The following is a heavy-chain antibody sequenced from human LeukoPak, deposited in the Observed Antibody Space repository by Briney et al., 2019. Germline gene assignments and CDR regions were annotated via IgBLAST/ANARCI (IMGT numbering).Heavy chain of an antibody. CDR1: GGSIISSSYY. V-gene: IGHV4-39*01. J-gene: IGHJ4*02. CDR2: ISYTGNT. CDR3: ASGVGYYFDY. Sequence: PSETLSLTCTVSGGSIISSSYYWGWIRQPPGKGLEWIGTISYTGNTYYNPSLKSRVTISVDTSKNQFSLKLSSVTAADTTVYYCASGVGYYFDYWGQGTLVTVSS.